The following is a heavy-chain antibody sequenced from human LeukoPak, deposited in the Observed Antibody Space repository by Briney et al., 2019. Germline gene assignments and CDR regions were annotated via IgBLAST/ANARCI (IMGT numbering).Heavy chain of an antibody. CDR2: ISSSSSTI. D-gene: IGHD3-22*01. CDR1: GFTFGDYS. V-gene: IGHV3-11*04. Sequence: PGGSLGLSCTASGFTFGDYSMSWFRQAPGKGLEWVSYISSSSSTIYYADSVKGRFTISRDNAKNSLYLQMNSLRAEDTAVYYCARGTYYYDSSGYFDYWGQGTLVTVSS. CDR3: ARGTYYYDSSGYFDY. J-gene: IGHJ4*02.